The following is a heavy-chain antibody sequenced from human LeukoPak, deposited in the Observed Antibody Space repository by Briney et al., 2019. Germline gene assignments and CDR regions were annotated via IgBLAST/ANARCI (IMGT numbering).Heavy chain of an antibody. D-gene: IGHD3-16*01. CDR2: IYHSGST. J-gene: IGHJ4*02. CDR3: AKDGRLGAYDY. CDR1: DGSISSSSYY. V-gene: IGHV4-39*07. Sequence: SETLSLTCTVSDGSISSSSYYWGWIRQPPGKGLEWIGNIYHSGSTYYNPSLKSRVTISVDTSKNQFSLKLNSVTAADTAVYYCAKDGRLGAYDYWGQGTPVTVSS.